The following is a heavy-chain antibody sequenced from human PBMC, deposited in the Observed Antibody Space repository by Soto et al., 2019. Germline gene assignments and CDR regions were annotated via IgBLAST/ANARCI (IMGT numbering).Heavy chain of an antibody. CDR1: GGSISSSSYY. CDR3: ARLEPGYYDSSGTL. CDR2: IYYSGST. Sequence: SETLSLTCTVSGGSISSSSYYWGWIRQPPGKGLEWIGSIYYSGSTYYNPSLKSRVTISVDTSKNQFSLKLSSVTAADTAVYYCARLEPGYYDSSGTLWGQGTLVTVSS. J-gene: IGHJ4*02. V-gene: IGHV4-39*01. D-gene: IGHD3-22*01.